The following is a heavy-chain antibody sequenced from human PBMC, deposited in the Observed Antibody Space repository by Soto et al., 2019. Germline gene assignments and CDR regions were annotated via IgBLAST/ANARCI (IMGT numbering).Heavy chain of an antibody. CDR1: GGSFSGDY. CDR2: INHSGST. Sequence: SETLSLTCAVYGGSFSGDYWSWIRQPPGKGLEWIGEINHSGSTNYNPSLKSRVTISVDTSKNQFSLKLSSVTAADTAVYYCARDLWGYCGTDCYPLDVWGQGTTVTVSS. V-gene: IGHV4-34*01. J-gene: IGHJ6*02. CDR3: ARDLWGYCGTDCYPLDV. D-gene: IGHD2-21*02.